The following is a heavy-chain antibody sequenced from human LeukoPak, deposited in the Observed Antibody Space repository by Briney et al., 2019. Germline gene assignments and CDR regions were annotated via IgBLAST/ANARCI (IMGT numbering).Heavy chain of an antibody. CDR2: IYYSGST. D-gene: IGHD3-3*01. J-gene: IGHJ4*02. V-gene: IGHV4-39*01. CDR1: GGSISSSSYY. CDR3: AKVTYYDFWSGYQDY. Sequence: SETLSLTCTVSGGSISSSSYYWGWIRQPPGKGLEWIGSIYYSGSTYYNPSLKSRVTISVDTSKNQFSLKLSSVTAADTAVYYCAKVTYYDFWSGYQDYWGQGTLVTVSS.